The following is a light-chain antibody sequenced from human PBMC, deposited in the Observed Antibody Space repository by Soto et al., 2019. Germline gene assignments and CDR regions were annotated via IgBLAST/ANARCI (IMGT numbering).Light chain of an antibody. V-gene: IGLV1-47*01. J-gene: IGLJ7*01. CDR1: SSNIGINY. CDR2: WNS. CDR3: AAWADSLGSHVV. Sequence: QSVLTQPPSASGNPGQTVTISCSGSSSNIGINYVYWYQQLPGTAPKLLIYWNSQRPSGIPDRFSGSKSGTSASLAIIRLRSEDEADDDCAAWADSLGSHVVFGGGTQLTVL.